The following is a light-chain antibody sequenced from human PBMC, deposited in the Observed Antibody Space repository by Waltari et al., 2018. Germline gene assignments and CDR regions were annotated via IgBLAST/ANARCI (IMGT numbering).Light chain of an antibody. V-gene: IGLV2-11*01. CDR3: CSYAGSYTSRV. CDR2: DVS. Sequence: QSALTQPRSVSGSPGQSVTIPCTGTSRDVGGYNYVSWYQQHPVKAPKLMIYDVSKRPSGVPDRFSGSKSGNTASLTISGLQAEDEADYYCCSYAGSYTSRVFGGGTKLTVL. CDR1: SRDVGGYNY. J-gene: IGLJ2*01.